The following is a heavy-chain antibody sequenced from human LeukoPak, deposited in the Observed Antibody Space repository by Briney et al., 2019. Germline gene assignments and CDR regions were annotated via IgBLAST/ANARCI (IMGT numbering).Heavy chain of an antibody. V-gene: IGHV3-7*01. CDR1: GFTFSTYW. CDR3: GRFGYEAAVDL. Sequence: GGSVRLSCAASGFTFSTYWMTWVRLAPGKGLEWVANIEPAGSDTYYVAPVKGRFIIFRDNAKNLLYLQMNDLRADDTAVYSCGRFGYEAAVDLWGQGTLVAVS. J-gene: IGHJ5*02. CDR2: IEPAGSDT. D-gene: IGHD6-13*01.